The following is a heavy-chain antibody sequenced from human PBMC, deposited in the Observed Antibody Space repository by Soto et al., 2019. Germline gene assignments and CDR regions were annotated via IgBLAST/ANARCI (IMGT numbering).Heavy chain of an antibody. CDR3: AREAPPDIVVSTAPLYGMDV. Sequence: PSETLSLTCTVSGGSVSSGSYYWSWIRQPPGKGLEWIGYIYYSGSTNYNPSLKSRVTISVDTSKNQFSLKLSSVTAADTAVYYCAREAPPDIVVSTAPLYGMDVWGQGTTVTVS. J-gene: IGHJ6*02. CDR1: GGSVSSGSYY. D-gene: IGHD2-2*01. CDR2: IYYSGST. V-gene: IGHV4-61*01.